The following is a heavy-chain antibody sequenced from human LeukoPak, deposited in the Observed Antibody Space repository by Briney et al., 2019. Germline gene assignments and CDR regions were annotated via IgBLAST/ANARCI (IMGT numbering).Heavy chain of an antibody. CDR3: AREEKGTGYYYYMDV. V-gene: IGHV3-48*03. Sequence: PGGSLRLSCAASGFTFSSYEMNWVRQAPGKGLEWVSYISSSGSTIYYADSVKGRFTISRDNAKNSLYLQMNSLRAEDTAVYYCAREEKGTGYYYYMDVWGKGTTVTISS. J-gene: IGHJ6*03. CDR2: ISSSGSTI. D-gene: IGHD3-10*01. CDR1: GFTFSSYE.